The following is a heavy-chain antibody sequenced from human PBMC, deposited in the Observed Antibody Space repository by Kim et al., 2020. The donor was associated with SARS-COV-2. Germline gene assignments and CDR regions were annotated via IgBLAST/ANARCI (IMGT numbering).Heavy chain of an antibody. Sequence: GGSLRLSCAASGFTFSSYSMNWVRQAPGKGLEWVSYISSSSSTIYYADSVKGRFTISRDNAKNSLYLQMNSLRAEDTAVYYCARVAPGPLGVVVPAAPSGFDYWGQGTLVTVSS. CDR1: GFTFSSYS. CDR3: ARVAPGPLGVVVPAAPSGFDY. V-gene: IGHV3-48*04. D-gene: IGHD2-2*01. J-gene: IGHJ4*02. CDR2: ISSSSSTI.